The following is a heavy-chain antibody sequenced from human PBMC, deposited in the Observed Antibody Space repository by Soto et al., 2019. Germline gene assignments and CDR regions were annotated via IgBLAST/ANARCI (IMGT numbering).Heavy chain of an antibody. D-gene: IGHD6-13*01. CDR2: IIPIFGTA. V-gene: IGHV1-69*13. CDR1: GGTFSSYA. J-gene: IGHJ4*02. Sequence: SVKVSCKASGGTFSSYAISWVRQAPGQGLEWMGGIIPIFGTANYAQKFQGRVTITADESTSTAYMELSSLRSEDTAVYYCARERAGTGMVYFDYWGQGTLVTVSS. CDR3: ARERAGTGMVYFDY.